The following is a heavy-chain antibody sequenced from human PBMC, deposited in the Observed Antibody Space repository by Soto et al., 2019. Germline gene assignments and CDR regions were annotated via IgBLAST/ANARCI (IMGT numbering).Heavy chain of an antibody. D-gene: IGHD1-26*01. CDR3: AREASGSYFRYNWFDP. CDR2: IYYSGST. CDR1: GGSISSYY. J-gene: IGHJ5*02. V-gene: IGHV4-59*12. Sequence: PSETLSLTCTVSGGSISSYYWSWIRQPPGKGLEWIGYIYYSGSTYYNPSLKSRVTISVDTSKNQFSLKLSSVTAADTAVYYCAREASGSYFRYNWFDPWGQGTLVTVSS.